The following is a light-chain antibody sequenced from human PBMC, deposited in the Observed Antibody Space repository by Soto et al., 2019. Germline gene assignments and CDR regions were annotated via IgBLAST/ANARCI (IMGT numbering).Light chain of an antibody. CDR3: SSYTSSSTLYV. CDR2: EVN. CDR1: SSDVGGYTY. Sequence: QYVLTQPASVSGSPRQAITISCTGASSDVGGYTYVSWYQQHPGKAPKLMIYEVNNRPSGVSHRFSGSKSGNTASLTISGLQAEDEADYYCSSYTSSSTLYVFGTGTKVTV. V-gene: IGLV2-14*01. J-gene: IGLJ1*01.